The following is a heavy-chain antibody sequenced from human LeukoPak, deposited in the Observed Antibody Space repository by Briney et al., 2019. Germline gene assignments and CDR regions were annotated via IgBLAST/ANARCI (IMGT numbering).Heavy chain of an antibody. J-gene: IGHJ3*02. D-gene: IGHD1-26*01. CDR3: ATPYSGGYHGLDI. Sequence: TSETLSLTCTVSGGSISSSTYYWGWIRQPQGKGLEWIGSIYYSGSTYYNPSLKSRVTISVDTSKNQFSLKLNSVTAADTAVYYCATPYSGGYHGLDIWGQGTMVTVSS. CDR1: GGSISSSTYY. V-gene: IGHV4-39*01. CDR2: IYYSGST.